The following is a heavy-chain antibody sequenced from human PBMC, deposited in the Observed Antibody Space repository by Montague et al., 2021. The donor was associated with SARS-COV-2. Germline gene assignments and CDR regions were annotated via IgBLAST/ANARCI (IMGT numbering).Heavy chain of an antibody. CDR1: GGSISSSSYY. Sequence: SETLSLTCTVSGGSISSSSYYWGWIRQPPGKGLEWMGNIFYSGSTYYNPSLKSRVTISVDTSKNQFSLKLSSVTAAEAAVYYCARAMRGYSYDEAFDIWGQGTMVTVSS. D-gene: IGHD5-18*01. CDR2: IFYSGST. V-gene: IGHV4-39*01. J-gene: IGHJ3*02. CDR3: ARAMRGYSYDEAFDI.